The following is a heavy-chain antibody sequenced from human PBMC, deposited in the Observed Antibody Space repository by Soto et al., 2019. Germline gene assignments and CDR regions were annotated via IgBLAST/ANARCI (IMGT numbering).Heavy chain of an antibody. D-gene: IGHD2-8*02. J-gene: IGHJ4*02. CDR1: GFTFSSYA. V-gene: IGHV3-23*01. CDR3: AKDTPFGSVWGY. Sequence: EVQLLESGGGLVQPGGSLRLSCAASGFTFSSYAMSCVRQAPGKGLEWVSVISGSGGSTYYADSVKGRFTISRDNSKNTLYLQMNSLRAEDTAVYYCAKDTPFGSVWGYWGQGTLVTASS. CDR2: ISGSGGST.